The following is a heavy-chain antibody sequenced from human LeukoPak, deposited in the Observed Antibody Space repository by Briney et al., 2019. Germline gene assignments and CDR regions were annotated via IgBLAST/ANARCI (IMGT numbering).Heavy chain of an antibody. CDR1: GCTFSSYA. V-gene: IGHV3-23*01. CDR3: AKDCSSTSCYLY. CDR2: ISGSGGST. J-gene: IGHJ4*02. Sequence: PGGSLRLSCAASGCTFSSYAMGWVHQAPGKGLEWVSAISGSGGSTYYADSVKGRFTISRDNSKNTLYLQMNSLRAEDTAVYYCAKDCSSTSCYLYWGQGTLVTVSS. D-gene: IGHD2-2*01.